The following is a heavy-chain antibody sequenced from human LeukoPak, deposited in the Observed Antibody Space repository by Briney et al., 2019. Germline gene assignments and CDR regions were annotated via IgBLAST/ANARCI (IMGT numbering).Heavy chain of an antibody. D-gene: IGHD4-11*01. CDR1: GGSISSGSYY. J-gene: IGHJ4*02. Sequence: LSETLSLTCTVSGGSISSGSYYWSWIRQPAGKGLEWIGRIYTSGSTNYNPSLKSRVTISVDTSKNQFSLKLSSVTAADTAVYYCARGVTTYSSFDYWGQGTLVTVSS. CDR2: IYTSGST. V-gene: IGHV4-61*02. CDR3: ARGVTTYSSFDY.